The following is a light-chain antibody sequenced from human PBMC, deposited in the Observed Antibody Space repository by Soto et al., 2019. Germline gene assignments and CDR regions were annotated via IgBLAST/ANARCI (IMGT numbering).Light chain of an antibody. CDR2: GAS. CDR3: QQYNNWPQT. CDR1: QSVSSN. Sequence: EIVMTQSPATLSVSPGERATLSCRASQSVSSNLAWYQQKPGQAPRLLIYGASTRATGIPARFSGSGSGTEFPLTISSLQSEDFAVYYWQQYNNWPQTFGQGTKVEIK. V-gene: IGKV3-15*01. J-gene: IGKJ1*01.